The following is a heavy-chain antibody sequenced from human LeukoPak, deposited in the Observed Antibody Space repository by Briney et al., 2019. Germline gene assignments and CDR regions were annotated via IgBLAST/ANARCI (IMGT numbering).Heavy chain of an antibody. CDR1: GGSISSYY. D-gene: IGHD5-12*01. J-gene: IGHJ4*02. CDR3: ARVSRGGYNPLFDY. V-gene: IGHV4-59*01. CDR2: IYYSGST. Sequence: PSETLSLTCTVSGGSISSYYWSWIRQPPGKGLEWIGYIYYSGSTNYNPSLKSRVTISVDTSKNQFSLKLSSVTAADTAVYYCARVSRGGYNPLFDYWGQGTLVTVSS.